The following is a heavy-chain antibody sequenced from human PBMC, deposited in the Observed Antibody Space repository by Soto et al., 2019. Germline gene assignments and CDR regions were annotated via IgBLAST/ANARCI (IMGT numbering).Heavy chain of an antibody. J-gene: IGHJ5*02. CDR3: AKDPNRFIAAAGTGEVWFDP. D-gene: IGHD6-13*01. Sequence: GGSLRLSCAASGFTFSSYGMHWVRQAPGKGLEWVAVISYDGSNKYYADSVKGRFTISRDNSKNTLYLQMNSLRAEDTAVYYCAKDPNRFIAAAGTGEVWFDPWGQGTLVTVSS. CDR2: ISYDGSNK. CDR1: GFTFSSYG. V-gene: IGHV3-30*18.